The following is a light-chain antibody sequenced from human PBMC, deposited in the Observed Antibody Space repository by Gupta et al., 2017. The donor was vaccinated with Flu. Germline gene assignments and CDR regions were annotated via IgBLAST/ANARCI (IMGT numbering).Light chain of an antibody. J-gene: IGLJ3*02. V-gene: IGLV2-14*03. CDR1: SSDVGGYNY. CDR2: DVN. Sequence: SIPISCTGTSSDVGGYNYVSWYQQHPGKAPKLMIYDVNNRPSGVSTRFSGSKSGTTASLTISGLQAEDEADYYCSSYTSSTTWVFGGGTKLTVL. CDR3: SSYTSSTTWV.